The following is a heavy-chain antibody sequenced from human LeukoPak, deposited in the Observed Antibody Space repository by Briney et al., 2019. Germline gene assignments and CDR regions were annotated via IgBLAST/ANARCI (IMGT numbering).Heavy chain of an antibody. D-gene: IGHD6-13*01. J-gene: IGHJ4*02. CDR3: AKDLLISRIAAAGPFDS. CDR1: GFTFSSYE. CDR2: ISGSGGST. Sequence: PGGSLRLSCAASGFTFSSYEMNWVRQAPGKGLEWVSAISGSGGSTYYADSVKGRFTISRDNSKNTLYLQMNSLRAEDTAVYYCAKDLLISRIAAAGPFDSWGQGTLVTVSS. V-gene: IGHV3-23*01.